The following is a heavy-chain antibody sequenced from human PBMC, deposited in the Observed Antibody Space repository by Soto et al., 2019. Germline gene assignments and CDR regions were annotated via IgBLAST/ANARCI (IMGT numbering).Heavy chain of an antibody. D-gene: IGHD3-22*01. J-gene: IGHJ5*02. V-gene: IGHV4-39*01. CDR2: IYYSGST. CDR1: GGSISSSSYY. Sequence: PSETLSLTCTVSGGSISSSSYYWGWIRQPPGKGLEWIGSIYYSGSTYYNPSLKSRVTISVDTSKNQFSLKLSSVTAADTAVYYCARHYYDSSGYYLGNWFDPWGRGTLVTVSS. CDR3: ARHYYDSSGYYLGNWFDP.